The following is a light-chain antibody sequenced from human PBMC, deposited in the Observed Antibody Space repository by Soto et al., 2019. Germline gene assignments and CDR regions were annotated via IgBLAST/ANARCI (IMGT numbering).Light chain of an antibody. CDR2: EVS. CDR1: SSDVGGYNY. V-gene: IGLV2-14*01. Sequence: QSALTQPASVSVSPGQSITISCTGTSSDVGGYNYVSWYQQHPGKAPKLMIYEVSYRPSGVSNRFSGSKSGNTASLTISGLQAEDEADYYCSSYATGSTLVFGGGTKLTVL. CDR3: SSYATGSTLV. J-gene: IGLJ2*01.